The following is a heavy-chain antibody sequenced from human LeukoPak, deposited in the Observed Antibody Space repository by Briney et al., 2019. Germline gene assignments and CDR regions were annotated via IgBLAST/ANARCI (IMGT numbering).Heavy chain of an antibody. Sequence: ASVKVSCKASGGTFSSYAISWVRQAPGQGLEWMGGIIPIFGTASYARKFQGRVTITTDESTSTAYMELSSLRSEDTAVYYCASPPARSVYYYMDVWGKGTTVTVSS. CDR2: IIPIFGTA. J-gene: IGHJ6*03. V-gene: IGHV1-69*05. CDR1: GGTFSSYA. CDR3: ASPPARSVYYYMDV. D-gene: IGHD6-6*01.